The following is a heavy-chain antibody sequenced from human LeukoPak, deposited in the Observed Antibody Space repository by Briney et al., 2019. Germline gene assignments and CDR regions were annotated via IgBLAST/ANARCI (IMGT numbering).Heavy chain of an antibody. Sequence: ASVKVSCKASGYTFTDYFMNWVPQAPGQGLEWMGWINPKSGGTVHAQKFQGRVTMTRDTSISTAYMELSRLRSDDTAVYYCAREVGATPRTYHYYYYMDVWGKGTTVTISS. J-gene: IGHJ6*03. CDR3: AREVGATPRTYHYYYYMDV. CDR2: INPKSGGT. V-gene: IGHV1-2*02. CDR1: GYTFTDYF. D-gene: IGHD1-26*01.